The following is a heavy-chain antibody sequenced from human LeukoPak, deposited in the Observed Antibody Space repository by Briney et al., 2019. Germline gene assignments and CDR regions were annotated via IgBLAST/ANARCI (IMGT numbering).Heavy chain of an antibody. D-gene: IGHD6-13*01. J-gene: IGHJ5*01. CDR2: IYPDDSDT. CDR3: ASQGSGAGYSSSWYDY. Sequence: GESLKISCKGSGYSFTSYWIVWVRQMPGKGLEWMGSIYPDDSDTRYSPSFQGQVTISADKSISTAYLQWSSLEASDTAFYYCASQGSGAGYSSSWYDYWGNGTLVTVSS. CDR1: GYSFTSYW. V-gene: IGHV5-51*01.